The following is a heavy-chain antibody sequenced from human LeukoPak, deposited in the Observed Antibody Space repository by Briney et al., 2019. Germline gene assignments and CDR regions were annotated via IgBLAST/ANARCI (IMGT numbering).Heavy chain of an antibody. CDR3: ARGGFWSGPSPFDY. Sequence: ASVKVSCKASGYTFTSYDINWVRQATGQGLEWMGWMNPDSGNTGYAQKFQGRVTITRNTSISTAYMELSSLRSEDTAVYYCARGGFWSGPSPFDYWGQGTLVTVSS. V-gene: IGHV1-8*03. CDR2: MNPDSGNT. D-gene: IGHD3-3*01. CDR1: GYTFTSYD. J-gene: IGHJ4*02.